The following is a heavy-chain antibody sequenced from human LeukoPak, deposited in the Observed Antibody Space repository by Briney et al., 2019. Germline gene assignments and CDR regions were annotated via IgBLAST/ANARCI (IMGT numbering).Heavy chain of an antibody. J-gene: IGHJ5*02. V-gene: IGHV4-4*07. CDR2: IYTSGST. CDR3: ARDYSSSWENWFDP. CDR1: GGSISSYY. Sequence: PSETLSLTCTVSGGSISSYYWSWIRQPAGKGLEWIGRIYTSGSTNYNPSLKGRVTMSVDTSKNQFSLKLSSVTAADTAVYYCARDYSSSWENWFDPWGQGTLVTVSS. D-gene: IGHD6-13*01.